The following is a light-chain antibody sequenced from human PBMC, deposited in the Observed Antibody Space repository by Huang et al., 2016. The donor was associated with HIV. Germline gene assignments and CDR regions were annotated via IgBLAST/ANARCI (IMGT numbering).Light chain of an antibody. CDR2: WSS. CDR1: QSVFSHSTNKDY. Sequence: DIVMAQSPVSLAVSLGERATLTCRSSQSVFSHSTNKDYLAWFQQKPGQPPKLLLFWSSTREVGVPDRFSGSGSGTHFTLTIANLEADDAAIYYCQQYYASPQTFGQGTRV. CDR3: QQYYASPQT. J-gene: IGKJ1*01. V-gene: IGKV4-1*01.